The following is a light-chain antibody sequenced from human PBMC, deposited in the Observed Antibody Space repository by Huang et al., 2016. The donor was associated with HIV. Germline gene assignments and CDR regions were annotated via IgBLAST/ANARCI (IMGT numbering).Light chain of an antibody. J-gene: IGKJ4*01. CDR1: QGIRDY. CDR2: AAS. V-gene: IGKV1-27*01. Sequence: DIQMTQSPSSLSASVGDRVTITCRASQGIRDYVAWYQQKPGRVPKLLIHAASTLKSGVPARLSGSGSGTDFTLTISNLQPEDVATYYCQRYNSAPLTFGGGTKVEIK. CDR3: QRYNSAPLT.